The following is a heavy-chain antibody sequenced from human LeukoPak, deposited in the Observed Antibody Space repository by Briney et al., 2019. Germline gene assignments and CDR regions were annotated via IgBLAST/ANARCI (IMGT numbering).Heavy chain of an antibody. CDR2: IYYTGST. CDR3: ARGRVAYSAYYFDY. CDR1: GDSITKYF. J-gene: IGHJ4*02. Sequence: PSETLSLTCTVSGDSITKYFWSWIRQPPGKGLEWIGYIYYTGSTNYKPSLRSRVTISVDTSTNQFSLRLRSLTAADTAVYYCARGRVAYSAYYFDYWGQGTLVTVSS. V-gene: IGHV4-59*01. D-gene: IGHD2-15*01.